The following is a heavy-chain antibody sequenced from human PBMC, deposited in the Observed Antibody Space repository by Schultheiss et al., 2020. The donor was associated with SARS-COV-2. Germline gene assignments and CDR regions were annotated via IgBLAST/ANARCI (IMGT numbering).Heavy chain of an antibody. CDR2: IYYSGST. D-gene: IGHD6-6*01. Sequence: SETLSLTCTVSGGSISSYYWSWIRQPPGKGLEWIGYIYYSGSTNYNPSLKSRVTISVDTSKNQFSLKLSSVTAADTAVYYCARLAYSSSVFYDYWGQGTLVTVSS. CDR3: ARLAYSSSVFYDY. V-gene: IGHV4-59*08. CDR1: GGSISSYY. J-gene: IGHJ4*02.